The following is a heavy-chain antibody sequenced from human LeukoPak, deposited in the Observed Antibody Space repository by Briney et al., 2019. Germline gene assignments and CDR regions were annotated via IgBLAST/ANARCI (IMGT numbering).Heavy chain of an antibody. CDR3: ARVGGDYGDYAGAFDI. CDR1: GFTFSSYS. J-gene: IGHJ3*02. CDR2: ISSSSSTI. V-gene: IGHV3-48*04. Sequence: GGSLRLSCAASGFTFSSYSMNWVRQAPGKGLEWVSYISSSSSTIYYADSVKGRFTNSRDNAKNSLYLQMNSLRAEDTAVYYCARVGGDYGDYAGAFDIWGQGTMVTVSS. D-gene: IGHD4-17*01.